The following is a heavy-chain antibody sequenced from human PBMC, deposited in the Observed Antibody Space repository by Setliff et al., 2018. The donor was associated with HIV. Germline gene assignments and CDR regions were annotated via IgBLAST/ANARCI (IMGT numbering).Heavy chain of an antibody. Sequence: ASVKVSCKASGYSFTDNDINWVRQATGRGLEWMGWMDPKSGHTVYAEKFQGRVTITRDTSISTAYMELSSLRSEDTAVYFCARAMRPGTGWLLYFYYYLDVWGTGTTVTVS. CDR1: GYSFTDND. D-gene: IGHD6-19*01. CDR2: MDPKSGHT. CDR3: ARAMRPGTGWLLYFYYYLDV. J-gene: IGHJ6*03. V-gene: IGHV1-8*01.